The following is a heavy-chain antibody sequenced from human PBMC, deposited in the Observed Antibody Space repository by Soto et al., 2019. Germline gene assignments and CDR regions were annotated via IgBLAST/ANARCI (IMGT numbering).Heavy chain of an antibody. V-gene: IGHV1-18*01. CDR2: ISAFNGHT. J-gene: IGHJ5*02. Sequence: QVQLVQSGTEVKKPGASVKVSCKTSGYTFTNFGISWVRQAPGQGLEWMGWISAFNGHTHHAQKFQGRVTLTTDTSTPPAFLELRSLTSDDTAVYYCAREPPIATAGLNYFAPWGQGTLVSVSS. CDR1: GYTFTNFG. D-gene: IGHD6-13*01. CDR3: AREPPIATAGLNYFAP.